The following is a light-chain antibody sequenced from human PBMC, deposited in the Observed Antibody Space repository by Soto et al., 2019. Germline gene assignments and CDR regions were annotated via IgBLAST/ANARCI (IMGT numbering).Light chain of an antibody. CDR1: SSNIASNY. Sequence: QSVLTQPPSVSAAPGQRVTISCSGTSSNIASNYVSWYQQFPGTAPRLLIYEVSNRPSGVSNRFSGSKSGNTASLTISGLQAEDEADYHCSSYTSSSTLVLGTGTKVTVL. V-gene: IGLV2-14*01. J-gene: IGLJ1*01. CDR2: EVS. CDR3: SSYTSSSTLV.